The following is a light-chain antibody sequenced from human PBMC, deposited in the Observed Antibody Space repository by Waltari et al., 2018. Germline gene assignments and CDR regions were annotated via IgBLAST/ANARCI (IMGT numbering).Light chain of an antibody. CDR1: QSVGSW. CDR2: ETS. V-gene: IGKV1-5*03. J-gene: IGKJ5*01. CDR3: QQYNSYSSTT. Sequence: DIQMTQSPSTLSASVGNKVPITCRASQSVGSWLSWYHQKPGKAPKLLIYETSSLESGVPSRFSGSGSGTEFSLTISSLQPDDFATYYCQQYNSYSSTTFGQGTRLEIK.